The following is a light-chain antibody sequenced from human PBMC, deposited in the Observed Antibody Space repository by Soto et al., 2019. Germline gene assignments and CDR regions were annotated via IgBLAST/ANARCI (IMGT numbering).Light chain of an antibody. CDR3: SSYSRTSTPYA. J-gene: IGLJ1*01. V-gene: IGLV2-14*01. Sequence: QSVLTQPASVSGSPGQSITISCTGTSSDVGSHNYVSWYQQHPGKAPKLIIFEVNSRPSGVSNRFSGSKSGSAASLTISGLQAEDEADYYCSSYSRTSTPYASGGGTKVTV. CDR2: EVN. CDR1: SSDVGSHNY.